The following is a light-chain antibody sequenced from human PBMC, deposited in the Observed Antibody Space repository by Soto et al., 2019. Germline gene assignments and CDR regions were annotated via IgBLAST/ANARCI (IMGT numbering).Light chain of an antibody. CDR2: EGS. CDR1: SSDVGSYNL. CDR3: CSYAGSSYV. Sequence: QSALTQPASVSGSPGQSITISCTGTSSDVGSYNLVSWYQQHPGKAPKLMIYEGSKRPSGVSNRFSGSKSGNTASLTISGLQAEDEADYYCCSYAGSSYVFGTGNKLTVL. V-gene: IGLV2-23*01. J-gene: IGLJ1*01.